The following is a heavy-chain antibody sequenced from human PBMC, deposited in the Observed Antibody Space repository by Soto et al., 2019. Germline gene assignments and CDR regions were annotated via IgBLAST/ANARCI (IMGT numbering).Heavy chain of an antibody. J-gene: IGHJ4*02. CDR2: ISYDGSNK. Sequence: QVQLVESGGGVVQPGRSLRLSCAASGFTFSSYGMHWVRQAPGKGLEWVAVISYDGSNKYYADSVKGRFTIYRDNSKNTLYLQVNSRRAEDTAVDYCAKIAVARGEDYWGQGTLVTVSS. CDR1: GFTFSSYG. CDR3: AKIAVARGEDY. D-gene: IGHD6-19*01. V-gene: IGHV3-30*18.